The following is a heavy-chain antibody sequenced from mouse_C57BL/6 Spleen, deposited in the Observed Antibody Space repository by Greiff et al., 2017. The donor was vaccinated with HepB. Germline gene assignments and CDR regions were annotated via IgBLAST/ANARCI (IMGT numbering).Heavy chain of an antibody. Sequence: EVKLVESGGGLVKPGGSLKLSCAASGFTFSSYAMSWVRQTPEKRLEWVATISDGGSYIYYPDNVKGRFTISRDNAKNNLYLQMSHLKSEDTAMYYCARDPSLTWFAYWGQRTLVTVSA. CDR2: ISDGGSYI. J-gene: IGHJ3*01. V-gene: IGHV5-4*01. CDR3: ARDPSLTWFAY. CDR1: GFTFSSYA.